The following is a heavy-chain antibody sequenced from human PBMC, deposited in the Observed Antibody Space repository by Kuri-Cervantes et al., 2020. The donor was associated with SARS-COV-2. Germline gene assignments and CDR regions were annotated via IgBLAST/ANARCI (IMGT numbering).Heavy chain of an antibody. CDR1: GFTFSNYA. V-gene: IGHV3-30*04. J-gene: IGHJ4*02. Sequence: GGSLRLSCAASGFTFSNYAMHWVRQAPGKGLEWVAIISYAGSDLYADSVKGRFTISRDNSKNTLYLQMNSLRPEDTAVYYCARETPEYSSSWFDFWGQGSLVTVSS. CDR3: ARETPEYSSSWFDF. D-gene: IGHD6-13*01. CDR2: ISYAGSDL.